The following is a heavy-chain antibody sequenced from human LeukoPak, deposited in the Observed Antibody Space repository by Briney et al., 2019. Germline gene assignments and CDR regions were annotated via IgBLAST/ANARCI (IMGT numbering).Heavy chain of an antibody. V-gene: IGHV1-69*13. Sequence: SVKVSCKASGGTFSSYAISWVRQAPGQGLEWMGGIIPIFGTANYAQKFQGRVTITADESTSTAYMELSSLRSEDTAVYYCARSPKMFGELLFTFDYWGQGTLVTVSS. CDR3: ARSPKMFGELLFTFDY. CDR2: IIPIFGTA. CDR1: GGTFSSYA. D-gene: IGHD3-10*02. J-gene: IGHJ4*02.